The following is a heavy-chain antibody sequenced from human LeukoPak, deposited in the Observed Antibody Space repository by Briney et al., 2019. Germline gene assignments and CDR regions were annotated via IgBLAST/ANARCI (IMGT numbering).Heavy chain of an antibody. CDR3: ARGVGRRVVADTSHFDY. Sequence: SETLSLTCTVSGGSISSYYWSWIRQPPGKGLEGSGYIEYSGSTNYNPSRKSRVTISVATSTNPFSLKLSSVPAADTAVYSCARGVGRRVVADTSHFDYWGQGTLVRVSS. CDR2: IEYSGST. V-gene: IGHV4-59*01. J-gene: IGHJ4*02. D-gene: IGHD2-15*01. CDR1: GGSISSYY.